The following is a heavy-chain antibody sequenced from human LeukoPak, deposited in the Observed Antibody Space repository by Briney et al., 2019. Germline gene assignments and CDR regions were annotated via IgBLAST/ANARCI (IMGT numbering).Heavy chain of an antibody. Sequence: AASVKVSCKASGGTFSSYAISWVRQAPGQGLEWMGRIIPILGIANYAQKFQGRVTITADKSTSTAYMELSSLRSEDTAVYYCATVSPWGYAFDIWGQGTMVTVSS. CDR1: GGTFSSYA. D-gene: IGHD7-27*01. CDR2: IIPILGIA. V-gene: IGHV1-69*04. J-gene: IGHJ3*02. CDR3: ATVSPWGYAFDI.